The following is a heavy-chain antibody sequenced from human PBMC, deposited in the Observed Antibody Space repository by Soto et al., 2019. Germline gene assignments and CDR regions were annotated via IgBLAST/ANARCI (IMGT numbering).Heavy chain of an antibody. J-gene: IGHJ4*02. Sequence: ASMKVSCKAIGYSFTSHYMHWVRQAPGQRLEWMGTIYPGGVNVAYAQKFEGRVTITRDTSASTAYMELSSLRSEDTAVYYCAMWLRGYSYDEGFDYWGQGTLVTVSS. CDR1: GYSFTSHY. D-gene: IGHD5-18*01. CDR3: AMWLRGYSYDEGFDY. V-gene: IGHV1-46*01. CDR2: IYPGGVNV.